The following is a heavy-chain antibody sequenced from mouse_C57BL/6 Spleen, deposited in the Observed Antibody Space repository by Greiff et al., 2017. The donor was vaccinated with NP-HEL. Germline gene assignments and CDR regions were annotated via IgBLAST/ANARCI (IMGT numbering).Heavy chain of an antibody. Sequence: VQLQQSGPELVKPGASVKISCKASGYSFTGYYMNWVKQSPEKSLEWIGEINPSTGGTTYIQKFKAKATLTVDTSSSTAYMQLKSLTSEDSAVYYCAQDGSGYVGYWGQGTLVTVSA. CDR2: INPSTGGT. J-gene: IGHJ3*01. CDR3: AQDGSGYVGY. CDR1: GYSFTGYY. D-gene: IGHD3-2*02. V-gene: IGHV1-42*01.